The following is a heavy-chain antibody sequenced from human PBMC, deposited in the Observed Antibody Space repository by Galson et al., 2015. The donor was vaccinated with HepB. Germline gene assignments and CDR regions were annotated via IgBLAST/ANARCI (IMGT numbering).Heavy chain of an antibody. D-gene: IGHD6-6*01. J-gene: IGHJ4*02. CDR2: INHSGST. CDR3: ARGRLLPSSLSIAEVADGDY. Sequence: LSLTCAVYGGSFSLYYWNWIRQPPGKGLEWVGEINHSGSTNYNSSLKSRVTISVDRSKNQFSLKLSSVTAADTAVYYCARGRLLPSSLSIAEVADGDYWGQGTLVTVSS. V-gene: IGHV4-34*01. CDR1: GGSFSLYY.